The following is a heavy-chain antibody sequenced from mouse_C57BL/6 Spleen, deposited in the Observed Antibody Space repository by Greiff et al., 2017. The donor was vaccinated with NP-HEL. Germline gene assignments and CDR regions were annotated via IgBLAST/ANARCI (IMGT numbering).Heavy chain of an antibody. V-gene: IGHV3-6*01. D-gene: IGHD2-3*01. Sequence: EVKLQESGPGLVKPSQSLSLTCSVTGYSITSGYYWNWIRQFPGNKLEWMGYISYDGSNNYNPSLKNRISITRDTSKNQFFLKLNSVTTEDTATYYCASLGGWLGAMDYWGQGTSVTVSS. CDR1: GYSITSGYY. CDR3: ASLGGWLGAMDY. CDR2: ISYDGSN. J-gene: IGHJ4*01.